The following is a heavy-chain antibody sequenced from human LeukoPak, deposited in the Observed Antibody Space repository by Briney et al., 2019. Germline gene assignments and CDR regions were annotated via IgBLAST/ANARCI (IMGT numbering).Heavy chain of an antibody. D-gene: IGHD3-22*01. J-gene: IGHJ6*03. Sequence: ASVKVSCKASGYTFTSYGISGVGQPPRQGLEGMGWISAYNGNTNYAQKLQGRVTMITDTSRSTAYMELRSLRSDDTAVYYCGRSTMIVVVSYMDVWGKGTTVTVSS. V-gene: IGHV1-18*01. CDR3: GRSTMIVVVSYMDV. CDR2: ISAYNGNT. CDR1: GYTFTSYG.